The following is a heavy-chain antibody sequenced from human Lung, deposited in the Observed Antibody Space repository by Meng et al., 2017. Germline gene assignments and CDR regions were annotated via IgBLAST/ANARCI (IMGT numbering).Heavy chain of an antibody. CDR3: ARGPTTMAHDFDY. Sequence: QGKLKQGGHGLLKPSETFSLTCVVSGGSFSDYYWSWIRQPPGKGLEWIGEINHSGSTNYNPSLESRATISVDTSQNNLSLKLSSVTAADSAVYYCARGPTTMAHDFDYWGQGTLVTVSS. D-gene: IGHD4-11*01. CDR2: INHSGST. V-gene: IGHV4-34*01. J-gene: IGHJ4*02. CDR1: GGSFSDYY.